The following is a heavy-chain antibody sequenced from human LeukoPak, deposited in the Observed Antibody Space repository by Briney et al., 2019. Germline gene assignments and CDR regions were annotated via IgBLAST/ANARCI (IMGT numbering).Heavy chain of an antibody. CDR1: GYTLTELS. V-gene: IGHV1-24*01. CDR3: ATRPRFHYYDSSELHR. D-gene: IGHD3-22*01. Sequence: ASVKVSCKVSGYTLTELSIHWVRHAPGKGLEWMGGFDPEDGKIIYAQKFQGRVTMTEDTSTDTAYMELSSLRSEDTAVYYCATRPRFHYYDSSELHRWGQGTLVTVSS. CDR2: FDPEDGKI. J-gene: IGHJ5*02.